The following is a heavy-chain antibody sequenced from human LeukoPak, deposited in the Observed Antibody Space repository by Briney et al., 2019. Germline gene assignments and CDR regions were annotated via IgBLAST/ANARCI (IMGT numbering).Heavy chain of an antibody. V-gene: IGHV3-7*04. CDR3: ARGGILTGPNDY. CDR1: GLSFSGQW. J-gene: IGHJ4*02. CDR2: IKHDGGEK. D-gene: IGHD3-9*01. Sequence: GGSLRLSCVASGLSFSGQWLNWVRQAPGQGLEWVANIKHDGGEKYYVDSVKGRFTISRDDGQNSLSLHMNSVRAEDTAVYYCARGGILTGPNDYWGQGTLVTVSS.